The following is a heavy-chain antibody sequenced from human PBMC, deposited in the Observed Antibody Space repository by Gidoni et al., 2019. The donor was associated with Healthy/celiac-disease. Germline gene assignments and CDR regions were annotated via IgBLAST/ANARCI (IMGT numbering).Heavy chain of an antibody. J-gene: IGHJ4*02. D-gene: IGHD3-3*01. CDR3: ARDHPSYDFWSGAFDY. V-gene: IGHV1-3*01. Sequence: QVQLVQSGAEVKKPGASVKVSCKASGYTFTSYAMHWVRQAPGQRLEWMGWINAGNGNTKYSQKFQGRVTITRDTSASTAYMELSSLRSEDTAVYYCARDHPSYDFWSGAFDYWGQGTLVTVSS. CDR2: INAGNGNT. CDR1: GYTFTSYA.